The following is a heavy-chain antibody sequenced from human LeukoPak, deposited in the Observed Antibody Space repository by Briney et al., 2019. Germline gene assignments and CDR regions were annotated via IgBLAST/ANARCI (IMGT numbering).Heavy chain of an antibody. Sequence: GASVKVSCKASGYTFTGYYMHWVRQAPGQGLEWMGWINPNSGGTNYAQKFQGRVTMTRDTSISTAYMELSRLRSDDTAVYYCARTPRRTGYYLDYWGQGTLVTVSS. CDR1: GYTFTGYY. CDR3: ARTPRRTGYYLDY. J-gene: IGHJ4*02. V-gene: IGHV1-2*02. D-gene: IGHD7-27*01. CDR2: INPNSGGT.